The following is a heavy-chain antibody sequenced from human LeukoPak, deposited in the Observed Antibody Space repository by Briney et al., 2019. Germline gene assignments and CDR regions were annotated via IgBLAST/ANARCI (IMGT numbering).Heavy chain of an antibody. V-gene: IGHV4-30-2*01. CDR2: IYHSGST. CDR3: AREPSIAARRGFDY. Sequence: SQTLSLTCTVSGGSISSGGYYWSWIRQPPGKGLEWIGYIYHSGSTYYNPSLKSRVTISVDRSKNQFSLKLSSVTAADTAVYYCAREPSIAARRGFDYWGQGTLVTVSS. J-gene: IGHJ4*02. D-gene: IGHD6-6*01. CDR1: GGSISSGGYY.